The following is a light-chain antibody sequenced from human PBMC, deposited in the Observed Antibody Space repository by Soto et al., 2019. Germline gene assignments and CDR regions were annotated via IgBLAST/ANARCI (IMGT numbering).Light chain of an antibody. CDR3: LQRSNWPYT. J-gene: IGKJ3*01. V-gene: IGKV3-11*01. CDR2: DTS. CDR1: QSVTTY. Sequence: EIVLTQSPATLSLSPGERATLSCRASQSVTTYLAWYQQKLGPPPRLLIYDTSRRAAGIPARFSGSGSGTDFTLTISSLEPEDFAVYYWLQRSNWPYTFGPGTTVEIK.